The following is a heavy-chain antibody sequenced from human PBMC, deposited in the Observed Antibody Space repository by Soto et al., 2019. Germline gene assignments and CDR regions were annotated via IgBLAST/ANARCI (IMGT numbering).Heavy chain of an antibody. Sequence: QVQLVQSGAEVKKPGSSVKVSCKASGGTFSSYAISWVRQAPGQGLEWMGGIIPIFGTANYAQKFQGRVTITYHEYTSKAYIEMSNLRSEDPAVYYCSRWDNDIVVVPAAKSLGYCGMDVWGQGTKVTVSS. V-gene: IGHV1-69*01. CDR2: IIPIFGTA. CDR3: SRWDNDIVVVPAAKSLGYCGMDV. D-gene: IGHD2-2*01. CDR1: GGTFSSYA. J-gene: IGHJ6*02.